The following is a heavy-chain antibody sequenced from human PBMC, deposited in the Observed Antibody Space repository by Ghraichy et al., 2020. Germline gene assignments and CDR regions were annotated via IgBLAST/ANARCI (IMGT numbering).Heavy chain of an antibody. D-gene: IGHD1-7*01. J-gene: IGHJ5*02. Sequence: SQTLSLTCAISGDSVSRNGAAWNWIRQSPSRGLEWLGRTYYRFEWYNDYALSVKSRITINPDTSKNQFSLHLNSVTPEDTAVYYCARTNTYPGIAGTTRFHHWFDPWGQGTLVTVSS. CDR3: ARTNTYPGIAGTTRFHHWFDP. V-gene: IGHV6-1*01. CDR1: GDSVSRNGAA. CDR2: TYYRFEWYN.